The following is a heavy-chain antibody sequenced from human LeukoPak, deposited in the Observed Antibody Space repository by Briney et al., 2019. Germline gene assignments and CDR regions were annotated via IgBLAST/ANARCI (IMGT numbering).Heavy chain of an antibody. J-gene: IGHJ6*02. CDR3: ARDTAPTYYYDSSGYYTRFYYYYGMDV. CDR1: GFTFSSYW. Sequence: GGSLRLSCAASGFTFSSYWMTWVRQAPGKGLEWVANIKLDGSEKYYVDSVKGRFTISRDTAQNSLYLQMNTLRAEDTAVYYCARDTAPTYYYDSSGYYTRFYYYYGMDVWGQGTTVTVSS. V-gene: IGHV3-7*01. D-gene: IGHD3-22*01. CDR2: IKLDGSEK.